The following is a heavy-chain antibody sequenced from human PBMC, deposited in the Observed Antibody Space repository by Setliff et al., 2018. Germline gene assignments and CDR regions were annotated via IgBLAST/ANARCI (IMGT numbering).Heavy chain of an antibody. V-gene: IGHV1-18*01. CDR3: ARDGVHTAMLIDYYYYMDV. CDR1: GYTFTNYG. D-gene: IGHD5-18*01. CDR2: ISGYNGKT. Sequence: ASVKVSCKASGYTFTNYGVSWVRQAPGQGLEWMGWISGYNGKTNYAQKVQGRVSMTTHTSTSTAYMELTSLRSEDTAVYYCARDGVHTAMLIDYYYYMDVWGKGTTVTVSS. J-gene: IGHJ6*03.